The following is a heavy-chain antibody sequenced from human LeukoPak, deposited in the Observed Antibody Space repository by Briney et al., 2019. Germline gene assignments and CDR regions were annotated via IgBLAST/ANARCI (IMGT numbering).Heavy chain of an antibody. Sequence: SETLSLTCTVSGGSISSSSHYWGWIRQSPGKGLEWIGRIYTSGSTNYNPSLKSRVTMSIDTSRNQFSLRLSSVTAADTAVYYCARGPFNPIWSGLHFDYWGQGTLVTVSS. D-gene: IGHD3-3*01. CDR3: ARGPFNPIWSGLHFDY. V-gene: IGHV4-61*05. J-gene: IGHJ4*02. CDR2: IYTSGST. CDR1: GGSISSSSHY.